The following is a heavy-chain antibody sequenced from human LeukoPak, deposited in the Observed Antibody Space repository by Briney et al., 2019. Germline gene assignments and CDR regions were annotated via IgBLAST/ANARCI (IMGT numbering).Heavy chain of an antibody. CDR1: GYTLTELS. Sequence: GASVKVSCKVSGYTLTELSMHWVRQAPGKGLEWMGGFDPEDGETIYAQKFQGRVTMTEDTSTDTAYMELSSLRSEDTAVYYCATEWGLSIVGAPFYSHWGQGTLVTVSS. CDR2: FDPEDGET. V-gene: IGHV1-24*01. D-gene: IGHD1-26*01. CDR3: ATEWGLSIVGAPFYSH. J-gene: IGHJ4*02.